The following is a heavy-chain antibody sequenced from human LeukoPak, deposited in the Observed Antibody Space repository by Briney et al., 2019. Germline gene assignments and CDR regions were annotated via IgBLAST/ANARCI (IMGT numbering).Heavy chain of an antibody. CDR3: AWEGLRLGELSLYRSYFDY. Sequence: ASVKVSCKASGYTFTSYYMHWVRQAPGQGLEWMGIINPSGGSTSYAQKFQGRVTMTRDTSTSTAYMELSSLRSEDTAVYYCAWEGLRLGELSLYRSYFDYWGQGTLVTVSS. CDR1: GYTFTSYY. V-gene: IGHV1-46*01. D-gene: IGHD3-16*02. CDR2: INPSGGST. J-gene: IGHJ4*02.